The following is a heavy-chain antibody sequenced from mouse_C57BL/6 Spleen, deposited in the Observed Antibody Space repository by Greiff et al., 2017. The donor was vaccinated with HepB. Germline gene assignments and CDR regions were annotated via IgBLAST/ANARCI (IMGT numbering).Heavy chain of an antibody. CDR1: GFNIKDDY. Sequence: EVQLQQSGAELVRPGASVKLSCTASGFNIKDDYMHWVKQRPEQGLEWIGWIDPENGDTEYASKFQGKATITADTSSNTAYLQRSSLTSEDTAVYYCTTWRWDAYFDYWGQGTTLTVSS. D-gene: IGHD4-1*01. CDR2: IDPENGDT. CDR3: TTWRWDAYFDY. J-gene: IGHJ2*01. V-gene: IGHV14-4*01.